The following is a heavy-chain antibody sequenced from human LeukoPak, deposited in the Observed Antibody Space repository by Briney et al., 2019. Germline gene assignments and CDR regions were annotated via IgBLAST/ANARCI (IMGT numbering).Heavy chain of an antibody. J-gene: IGHJ3*02. D-gene: IGHD1-26*01. CDR3: ARAASGRGRLDAFDI. Sequence: PSETLSLTRTVSGGSISSGDYYWSWIRQPPGKGLEWIGYIYYSGSTYYNPSLKSRVTISVDTSKNQFSLKLSSVTAADTAVYYCARAASGRGRLDAFDIWGQGTMVTVSS. V-gene: IGHV4-30-4*01. CDR2: IYYSGST. CDR1: GGSISSGDYY.